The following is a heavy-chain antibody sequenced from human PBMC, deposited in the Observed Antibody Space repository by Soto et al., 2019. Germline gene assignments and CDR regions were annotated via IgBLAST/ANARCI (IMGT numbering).Heavy chain of an antibody. CDR3: ARHSSSWPIFDY. CDR1: GGSISSGDSY. CDR2: IYYSGSS. J-gene: IGHJ4*02. V-gene: IGHV4-61*08. Sequence: SETLSLTCTVSGGSISSGDSYWSWIRQSPGKGLEWIGYIYYSGSSNYNPSLKSRVSISVDTSKNQFSLKLSSVTAADTAVYYCARHSSSWPIFDYWGQGTLVTVSS. D-gene: IGHD6-13*01.